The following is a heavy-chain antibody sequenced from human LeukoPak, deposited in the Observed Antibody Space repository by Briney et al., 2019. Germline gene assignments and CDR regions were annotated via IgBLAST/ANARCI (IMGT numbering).Heavy chain of an antibody. CDR2: IKQDGSEK. J-gene: IGHJ4*02. Sequence: GGSLRLSCVGSGFTLSNYWMSWVRQAPGKGLEWVANIKQDGSEKYYVDSVKGRFIISRDNTKNSLYVQMNSLRAVDTAVYYCARSLGNPGGDYWGQGTLVTVSS. CDR3: ARSLGNPGGDY. V-gene: IGHV3-7*01. D-gene: IGHD3-16*01. CDR1: GFTLSNYW.